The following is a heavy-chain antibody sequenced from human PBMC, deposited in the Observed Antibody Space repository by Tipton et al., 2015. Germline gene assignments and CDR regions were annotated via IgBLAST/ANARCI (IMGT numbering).Heavy chain of an antibody. J-gene: IGHJ6*02. Sequence: TLSLTCTVSGDSINSGGHYWTWIRQHPGKGLEWIGNVYSSGSTYYNPSLKSRVTISADTSKNHFSLNLTSVTAADTAVYYCARHRNYALWSGDPYEIDVWGQGTTVAVSS. V-gene: IGHV4-31*03. D-gene: IGHD3-3*01. CDR3: ARHRNYALWSGDPYEIDV. CDR2: VYSSGST. CDR1: GDSINSGGHY.